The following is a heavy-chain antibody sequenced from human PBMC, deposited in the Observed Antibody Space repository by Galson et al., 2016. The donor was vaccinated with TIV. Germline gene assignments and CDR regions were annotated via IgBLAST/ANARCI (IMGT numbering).Heavy chain of an antibody. CDR3: ARATPSVFGIIMTLDS. D-gene: IGHD3-16*01. CDR2: TFYRSKWYN. V-gene: IGHV6-1*01. CDR1: GDSVSSNSAA. Sequence: CAISGDSVSSNSAAWNWLRQSPSRGLEWLGRTFYRSKWYNDYAPSVKGRITINPDTSKNQFSLQLNSVTPGDTAVYYCARATPSVFGIIMTLDSWGQGTLVTVSS. J-gene: IGHJ4*02.